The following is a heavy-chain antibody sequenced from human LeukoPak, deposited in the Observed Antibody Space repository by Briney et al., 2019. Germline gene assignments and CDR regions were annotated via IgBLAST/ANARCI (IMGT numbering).Heavy chain of an antibody. J-gene: IGHJ4*02. Sequence: GGSLRLSCAASGFTFSSYEMNWVRQAPGKGLEWVSYISSSGSTIYYADSVKGRFTISRDNAKNSLYLQKNSLRAEDTAVYYCARDPCSSSWFDYWGQGTLVTVSS. V-gene: IGHV3-48*03. D-gene: IGHD6-13*01. CDR1: GFTFSSYE. CDR2: ISSSGSTI. CDR3: ARDPCSSSWFDY.